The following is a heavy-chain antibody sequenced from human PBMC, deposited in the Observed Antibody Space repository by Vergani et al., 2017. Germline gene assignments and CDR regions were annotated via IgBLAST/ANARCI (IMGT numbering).Heavy chain of an antibody. J-gene: IGHJ6*02. CDR2: IYYSGST. CDR3: ARDINYYGSGSYSQDGMDV. CDR1: GGSISSSSYY. Sequence: QLQLQESGPGLVKPSETLSLTCTVSGGSISSSSYYWGWIRQPPGKGLEWIGSIYYSGSTYYNPSLKSRVTISVDTSKNQFSLKLSSVTAADTAVYYCARDINYYGSGSYSQDGMDVWGQGTTVTVSS. V-gene: IGHV4-39*02. D-gene: IGHD3-10*01.